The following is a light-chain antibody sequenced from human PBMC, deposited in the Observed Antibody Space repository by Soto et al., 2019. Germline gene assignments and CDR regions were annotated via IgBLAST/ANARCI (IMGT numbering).Light chain of an antibody. Sequence: EIMMTQSPATLSVSPGERATLSCRASQSVGRNLAWYQQKPGQAPRLLIYDTSTRATSIPARFSGSVSGTEFTLTISSLQSEDFAFYYCQNYNNWPLTFGGGTKVEIK. V-gene: IGKV3-15*01. CDR1: QSVGRN. CDR3: QNYNNWPLT. CDR2: DTS. J-gene: IGKJ4*02.